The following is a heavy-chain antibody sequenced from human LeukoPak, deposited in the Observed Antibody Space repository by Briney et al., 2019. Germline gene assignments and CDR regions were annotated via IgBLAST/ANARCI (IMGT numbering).Heavy chain of an antibody. CDR1: GGSISSYY. V-gene: IGHV4-4*09. Sequence: SETLSPTCTVSGGSISSYYWSWIRQPPGKGLEWIGYIYTSGSTNYNPSLKSRVTISVDTSKNQFSLKLSSVTAADTAVYYCARHPRRYSYGYWFDPWGQGTLVTVSS. J-gene: IGHJ5*02. CDR3: ARHPRRYSYGYWFDP. CDR2: IYTSGST. D-gene: IGHD5-18*01.